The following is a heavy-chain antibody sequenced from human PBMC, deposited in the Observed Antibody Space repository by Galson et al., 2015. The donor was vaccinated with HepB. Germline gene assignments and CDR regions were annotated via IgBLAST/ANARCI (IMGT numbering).Heavy chain of an antibody. D-gene: IGHD1-1*01. V-gene: IGHV3-23*01. Sequence: SLRLSCAASGFTFSSYGMGWVRQAPGKGLEWVSSMSGGGDYIYYADSVKGRFTISRDNSKNTLYLQMNSLRAEDTAVYYCVKAPPGTNWVDRWGQGTLVTVSS. CDR1: GFTFSSYG. CDR2: MSGGGDYI. CDR3: VKAPPGTNWVDR. J-gene: IGHJ5*02.